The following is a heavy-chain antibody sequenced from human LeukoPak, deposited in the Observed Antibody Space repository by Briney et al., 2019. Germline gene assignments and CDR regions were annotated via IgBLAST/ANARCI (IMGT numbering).Heavy chain of an antibody. CDR1: GPTFSSYT. Sequence: GGSLRLSCAASGPTFSSYTMNWVRQAPGKGLEWVSSITSSSSYIYYADSVKGRFTISRDNAKNSLYLQMNSLRAEDTAVYYCARAGSYYYDTSGYYYFDYWGQGTLVTVSS. D-gene: IGHD3-22*01. J-gene: IGHJ4*02. CDR2: ITSSSSYI. V-gene: IGHV3-21*01. CDR3: ARAGSYYYDTSGYYYFDY.